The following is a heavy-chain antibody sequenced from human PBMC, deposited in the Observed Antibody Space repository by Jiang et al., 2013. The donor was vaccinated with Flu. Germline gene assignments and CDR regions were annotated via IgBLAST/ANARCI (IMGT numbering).Heavy chain of an antibody. CDR2: INHSGST. J-gene: IGHJ3*02. D-gene: IGHD3-10*01. CDR1: GGSFSGYY. Sequence: LLKPSETLSLTCAVYGGSFSGYYWSWIRQPPGKGLEWIGEINHSGSTNYNPSLKSRVTISVDTSKNQFSLKLSSVTAADTAVYYCARRLGELSDDAFDIWGQGTMVTVSS. V-gene: IGHV4-34*01. CDR3: ARRLGELSDDAFDI.